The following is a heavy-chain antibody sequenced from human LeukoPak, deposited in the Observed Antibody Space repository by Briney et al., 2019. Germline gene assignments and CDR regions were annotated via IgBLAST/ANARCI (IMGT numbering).Heavy chain of an antibody. CDR2: GSDVGGT. CDR3: AQNGQSGFSFDP. J-gene: IGHJ5*02. D-gene: IGHD2-8*01. CDR1: GASLNGHY. V-gene: IGHV4-34*01. Sequence: SETLSLTCAVYGASLNGHYWSWIRQPPGKGLEWIGEGSDVGGTKYNPTLKSRVTISADTSKNQFSLKLSSVTAADSAVYFCAQNGQSGFSFDPWGQGTLVTVSS.